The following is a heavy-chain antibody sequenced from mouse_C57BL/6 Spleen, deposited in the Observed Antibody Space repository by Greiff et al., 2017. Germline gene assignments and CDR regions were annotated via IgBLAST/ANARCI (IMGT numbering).Heavy chain of an antibody. CDR2: ISSGSSTI. CDR1: GFTFSDYG. CDR3: ARGGYPFAMDY. D-gene: IGHD2-2*01. V-gene: IGHV5-17*01. Sequence: EVQLVESGGGLVKPGGSLKLSCAASGFTFSDYGMHWVRQAPEKGLEWVAYISSGSSTIYYADTVKGRFTISRDNAKNTLFLHMTSLRSEDTAMYYCARGGYPFAMDYWGQGTSVTVSS. J-gene: IGHJ4*01.